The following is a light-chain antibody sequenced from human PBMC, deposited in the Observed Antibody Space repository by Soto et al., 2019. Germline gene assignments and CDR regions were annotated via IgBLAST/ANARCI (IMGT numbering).Light chain of an antibody. J-gene: IGKJ4*01. CDR1: QSISSW. V-gene: IGKV1-5*03. CDR2: KAS. Sequence: DIQMTQSPSTLSASVGDRVTITCRASQSISSWLAWYQQKPGKAPNLLIYKASSLESGGPSRFSGSGSGTEFTLTISSLQPDDFANYCCQQYNSYPLTFGGGTKVEIK. CDR3: QQYNSYPLT.